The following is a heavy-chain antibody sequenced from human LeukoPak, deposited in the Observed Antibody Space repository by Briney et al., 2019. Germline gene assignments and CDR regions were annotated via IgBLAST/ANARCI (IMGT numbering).Heavy chain of an antibody. CDR1: GGSISSSSYY. V-gene: IGHV4-39*01. Sequence: PSETLSLTCTVSGGSISSSSYYWGWLRQPPGKGLERIGSIYYSGDTYYNPSLKSRRVTISVDTSKNQFSLRLSSVTAADTAVYYCARHQWHYYYYMGVWGKGSTVTVSS. J-gene: IGHJ6*03. CDR3: ARHQWHYYYYMGV. D-gene: IGHD6-19*01. CDR2: IYYSGDT.